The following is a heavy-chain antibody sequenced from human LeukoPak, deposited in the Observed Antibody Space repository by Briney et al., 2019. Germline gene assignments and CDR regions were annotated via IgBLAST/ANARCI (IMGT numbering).Heavy chain of an antibody. CDR3: ARVFSPVAVAGTDAFDI. Sequence: GRSLRLSCAASGFTFSSYAMHWVRQAPGKGLEWVSVVSNDGSNQDYTDSVKGRFIISRDDSKSTVYLQMNSLRVDDTAVYYCARVFSPVAVAGTDAFDIWGQGTMVTVSS. D-gene: IGHD6-19*01. J-gene: IGHJ3*02. CDR1: GFTFSSYA. CDR2: VSNDGSNQ. V-gene: IGHV3-30-3*01.